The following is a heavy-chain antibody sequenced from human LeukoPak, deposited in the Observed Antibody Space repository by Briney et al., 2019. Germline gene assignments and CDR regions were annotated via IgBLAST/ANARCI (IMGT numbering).Heavy chain of an antibody. CDR2: IGAASYYI. Sequence: GGSLRLSCSASGFSFSKYAMNWVRQAPGKGLEWVASIGAASYYIYYADSVKGRFTISRDNAKNSLYLQMNSLRAEDTAVYYCAKSQVVYYYDSSGELDYWGQGTLVTVSS. J-gene: IGHJ4*02. CDR3: AKSQVVYYYDSSGELDY. D-gene: IGHD3-22*01. CDR1: GFSFSKYA. V-gene: IGHV3-21*01.